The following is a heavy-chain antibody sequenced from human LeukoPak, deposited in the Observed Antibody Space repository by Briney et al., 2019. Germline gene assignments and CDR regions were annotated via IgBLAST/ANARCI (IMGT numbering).Heavy chain of an antibody. D-gene: IGHD6-13*01. J-gene: IGHJ5*02. CDR3: ARGIAAAAPREYNWFDP. CDR2: IYYSGST. V-gene: IGHV4-59*01. CDR1: GGSISSYY. Sequence: PSETLSLTCTVSGGSISSYYWSWIRQPPGKGLEWIRYIYYSGSTNYNPSLKSRVTISVDTSKNQFSLKLSSVTAADTAVYYCARGIAAAAPREYNWFDPWGQGILVTVSS.